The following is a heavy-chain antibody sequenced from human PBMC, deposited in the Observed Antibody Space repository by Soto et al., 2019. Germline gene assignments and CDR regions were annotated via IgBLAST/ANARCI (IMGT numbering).Heavy chain of an antibody. CDR3: ARDLTTQSYQGFQH. Sequence: PGGSLRLSCAASGFTFSSYSMNWVRQAPGKGLEWVSYISSSSSTIYYADSVKGRFTISRDNAKNSLYLQMNSLRAEDTAVYYCARDLTTQSYQGFQHWGQGTLVTVSS. V-gene: IGHV3-48*01. CDR1: GFTFSSYS. D-gene: IGHD4-17*01. J-gene: IGHJ1*01. CDR2: ISSSSSTI.